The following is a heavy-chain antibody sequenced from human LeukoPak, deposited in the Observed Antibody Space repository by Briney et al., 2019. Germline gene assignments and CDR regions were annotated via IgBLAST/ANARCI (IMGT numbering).Heavy chain of an antibody. J-gene: IGHJ6*04. CDR2: FDPEDGET. CDR3: ATYHPDTVILAGMDV. D-gene: IGHD5-18*01. V-gene: IGHV1-24*01. Sequence: ASVKVSCKVSGYTLTELSMHWVRQAPGKGLEWMGGFDPEDGETIYAQKFQGRVTMTEDTSTDTAYMQLSSLRSEDTAVYYCATYHPDTVILAGMDVWGKGTTVTVSS. CDR1: GYTLTELS.